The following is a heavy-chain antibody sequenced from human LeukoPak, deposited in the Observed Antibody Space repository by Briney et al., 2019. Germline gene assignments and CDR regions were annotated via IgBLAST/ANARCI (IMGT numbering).Heavy chain of an antibody. CDR3: AKSYRATVTRPWDY. V-gene: IGHV3-23*01. J-gene: IGHJ4*02. CDR1: GFTFSSYA. D-gene: IGHD4-11*01. CDR2: ISGSGGST. Sequence: GGSLRLSCAASGFTFSSYATSWVRQAPGKGLEWVSAISGSGGSTYYADSVKGRFTISRDNSKNTLYLQMNSLRAEDTAVYYCAKSYRATVTRPWDYWGQGTLVTVSS.